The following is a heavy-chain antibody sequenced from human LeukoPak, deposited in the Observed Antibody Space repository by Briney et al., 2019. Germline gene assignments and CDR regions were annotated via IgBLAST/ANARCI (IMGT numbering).Heavy chain of an antibody. CDR2: ISSSSSYI. Sequence: PGGSLRLSCAASGFTFSSYSMNCVRQAPGKGLEWFSSISSSSSYIYYADSVKGRFTISRDNAKNSLYLQMNSLRAEDRGVYYCARVQGRVHDAFDIWGPGTMVTVSS. CDR3: ARVQGRVHDAFDI. J-gene: IGHJ3*02. D-gene: IGHD1-1*01. CDR1: GFTFSSYS. V-gene: IGHV3-21*01.